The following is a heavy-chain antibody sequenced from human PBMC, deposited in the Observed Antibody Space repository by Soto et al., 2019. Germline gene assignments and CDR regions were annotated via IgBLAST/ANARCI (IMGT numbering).Heavy chain of an antibody. J-gene: IGHJ5*02. V-gene: IGHV4-39*01. D-gene: IGHD3-3*01. CDR3: AELRFLEWVSTSDPPQNWFDP. CDR1: GGSISSSSYY. CDR2: IYYSGST. Sequence: SETLSLTCTVSGGSISSSSYYWGWIRQPPGKGLEWIGSIYYSGSTYYNPSLKSRVTISVDTSKNQFSLKLSSVTAADTAVYYCAELRFLEWVSTSDPPQNWFDPWGQGTLVTVSS.